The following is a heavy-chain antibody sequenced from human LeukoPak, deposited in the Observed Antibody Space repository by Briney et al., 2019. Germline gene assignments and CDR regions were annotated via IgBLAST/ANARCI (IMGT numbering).Heavy chain of an antibody. V-gene: IGHV3-53*04. Sequence: GGSLRLSCAASGFIVSSNYMNWVRQAPGKGLEWVSVIYSGGSTYYADSVKGRFTIFRHNSKNTLFLQMNSLRAEDTAVYYCAGIVGATDAFDIWGQGTMVTVSS. CDR3: AGIVGATDAFDI. D-gene: IGHD1-26*01. J-gene: IGHJ3*02. CDR1: GFIVSSNY. CDR2: IYSGGST.